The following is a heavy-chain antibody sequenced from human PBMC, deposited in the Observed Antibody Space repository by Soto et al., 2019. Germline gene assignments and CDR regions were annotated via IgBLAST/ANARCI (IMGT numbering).Heavy chain of an antibody. CDR1: GITCSAYG. J-gene: IGHJ6*02. V-gene: IGHV3-33*06. CDR2: TGYDGGLQ. Sequence: GLLRRSXTPSGITCSAYGMHWVRRAPGKGLQWVAVTGYDGGLQYYADSVKGRFTISSDTSKVPLYLPMNSLTVEDTAVHFRAKDVDVYYLGYYGMDVWFQGTTVVVSS. CDR3: AKDVDVYYLGYYGMDV. D-gene: IGHD1-26*01.